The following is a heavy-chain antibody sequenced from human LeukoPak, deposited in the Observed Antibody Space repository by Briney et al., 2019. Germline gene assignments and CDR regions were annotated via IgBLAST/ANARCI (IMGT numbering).Heavy chain of an antibody. CDR2: INPNSGGT. CDR3: AGEEVITMVRGVIIKAFDY. D-gene: IGHD3-10*01. Sequence: ASVKVSCKASGYTFTGYYMHWVRQAPGQGLEWTGWINPNSGGTNYAQKFQGRVTMTRDTSISTAYMELSRLRSDDTAVYYCAGEEVITMVRGVIIKAFDYWGQGTLVTVSS. V-gene: IGHV1-2*02. J-gene: IGHJ4*02. CDR1: GYTFTGYY.